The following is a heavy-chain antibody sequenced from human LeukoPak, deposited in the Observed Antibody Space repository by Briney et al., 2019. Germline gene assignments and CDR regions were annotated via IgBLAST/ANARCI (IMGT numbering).Heavy chain of an antibody. Sequence: ASVKVSCKASGYTFTSYYMHWVRQAPGQGLEWMGIINPSGGSTSYAQKFQGRVTMTRDTSTSTVYMELSSLRSEDTAVYYCARDYEQQLVLYYFDYWGQGTLVTVSS. CDR2: INPSGGST. CDR1: GYTFTSYY. J-gene: IGHJ4*02. D-gene: IGHD6-13*01. V-gene: IGHV1-46*01. CDR3: ARDYEQQLVLYYFDY.